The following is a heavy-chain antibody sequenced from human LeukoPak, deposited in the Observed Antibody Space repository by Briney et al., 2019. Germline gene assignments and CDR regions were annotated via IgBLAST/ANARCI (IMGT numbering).Heavy chain of an antibody. J-gene: IGHJ4*02. Sequence: PGGSLRLSCAASGFTFTSYGMHWVRQAPGKGLERVAVISYDGSNKYYADSVKGRFTISRDNSKNTLYLQRISLRAEDTAVYYCGNELGNLWFGRFDYWGQGTLVTVSS. D-gene: IGHD3-10*01. CDR1: GFTFTSYG. CDR3: GNELGNLWFGRFDY. CDR2: ISYDGSNK. V-gene: IGHV3-30*18.